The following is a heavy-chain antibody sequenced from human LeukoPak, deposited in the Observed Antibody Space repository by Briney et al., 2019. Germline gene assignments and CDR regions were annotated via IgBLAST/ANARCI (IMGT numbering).Heavy chain of an antibody. CDR2: IYYSGST. Sequence: SETLSLTCTVSGGSISSYYWSWIRQPPGKGLEWIGYIYYSGSTNYNPSLKSRVTISVDTSKNQFSLKLSSVTAADTAVYYCASSPHYDYVWGSAEYFQHWGQGTLVTVSS. CDR3: ASSPHYDYVWGSAEYFQH. D-gene: IGHD3-16*01. J-gene: IGHJ1*01. CDR1: GGSISSYY. V-gene: IGHV4-59*01.